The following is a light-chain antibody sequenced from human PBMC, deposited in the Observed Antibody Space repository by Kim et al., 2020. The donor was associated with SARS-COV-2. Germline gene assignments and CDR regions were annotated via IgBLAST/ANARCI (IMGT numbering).Light chain of an antibody. CDR1: QSLVYRDGNIY. J-gene: IGKJ3*01. CDR2: KVS. V-gene: IGKV2-30*01. CDR3: MQGTHWPFT. Sequence: PASVSCMSSQSLVYRDGNIYLNWFHQRPGQSPRRLIYKVSSLDSGVPDRFSGSGSGTDFTLQISRVEAEDVGVYYCMQGTHWPFTFGPGTKVDIK.